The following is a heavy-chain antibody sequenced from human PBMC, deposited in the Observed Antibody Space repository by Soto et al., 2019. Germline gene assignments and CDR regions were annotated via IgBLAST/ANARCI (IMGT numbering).Heavy chain of an antibody. V-gene: IGHV4-31*03. CDR3: ARDRADYYESSAPTRPSLYFPH. CDR1: GGSISSGGYY. Sequence: SETLSLTCTVSGGSISSGGYYWSWIRQHPGKGLEWIGYIYYSGSTYYNPSLKSRVTISVDTSKNQFSLKLSSVTAADTAVYYCARDRADYYESSAPTRPSLYFPHWGQGTLVTVSS. J-gene: IGHJ1*01. CDR2: IYYSGST. D-gene: IGHD3-22*01.